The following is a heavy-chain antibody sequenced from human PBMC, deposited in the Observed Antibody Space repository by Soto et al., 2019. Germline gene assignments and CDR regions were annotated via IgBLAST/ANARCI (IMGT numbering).Heavy chain of an antibody. CDR2: IYYSGST. D-gene: IGHD2-15*01. CDR1: GGSISSSY. CDR3: ARAVDYYYYNGMDV. J-gene: IGHJ6*02. V-gene: IGHV4-59*01. Sequence: TSETLSLTCTVSGGSISSSYWSWIRQPPGKGLEWIGYIYYSGSTNYNPSLKSRVTISVDTSKNQFSLKLSSVTAADTAVYYCARAVDYYYYNGMDVWGQGTTVTVSS.